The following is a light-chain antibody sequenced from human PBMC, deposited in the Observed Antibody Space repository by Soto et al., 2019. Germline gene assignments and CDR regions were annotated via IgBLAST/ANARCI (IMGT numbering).Light chain of an antibody. CDR3: RQYGVSPV. Sequence: EVVLTQSPGTLSLSPGERATLSCRASQSVTSNYLAWYQQKPGQAPRLIIYGASRRATVIPDWFSGSGSGTDFTLTMSRLEPAVFAVYCCRQYGVSPVFGPGTKVDIK. CDR2: GAS. CDR1: QSVTSNY. J-gene: IGKJ3*01. V-gene: IGKV3-20*01.